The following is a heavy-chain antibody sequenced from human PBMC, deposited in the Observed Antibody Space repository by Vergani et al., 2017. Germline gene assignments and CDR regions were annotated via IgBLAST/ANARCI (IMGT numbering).Heavy chain of an antibody. CDR1: GFTFSSYS. CDR3: ARDQVIAAAGPTYYYYYYGMDV. V-gene: IGHV3-21*01. D-gene: IGHD6-13*01. J-gene: IGHJ6*02. CDR2: ISSSSSYI. Sequence: EVQLVESGGGLVKPGGFLRLSCAASGFTFSSYSMNWVRQAPGKGLEWVSSISSSSSYIYYADSVKGRFTISRDNAKNSLYLQMNSLRAEDTAVYYCARDQVIAAAGPTYYYYYYGMDVWGQGTTVTVSS.